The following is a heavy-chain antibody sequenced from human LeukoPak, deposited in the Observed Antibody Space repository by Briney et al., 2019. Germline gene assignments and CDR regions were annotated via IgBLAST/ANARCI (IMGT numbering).Heavy chain of an antibody. J-gene: IGHJ4*02. CDR2: IKEDGSEK. D-gene: IGHD3-10*01. CDR3: ARHRGCHY. Sequence: GGSLRLSCAASGFTFSSDWMAWVRQAPGKGLEWVANIKEDGSEKYYVDSVKGRFTISRDNAKNSLYLQMNSLRAEDTAVYYCARHRGCHYWGQGTLVTVSS. CDR1: GFTFSSDW. V-gene: IGHV3-7*01.